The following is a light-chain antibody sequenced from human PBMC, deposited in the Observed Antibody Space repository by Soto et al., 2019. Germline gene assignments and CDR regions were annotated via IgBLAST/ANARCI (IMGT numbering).Light chain of an antibody. Sequence: DIQMTQSPSSLSASVGDRVTITCRASHSTSGYVNWYQQNSGKAPKVLIYAASTLQTGAPSRFSGSGSGTDFTLTISSLQPEDSATYYCQQTYSTLWTFGQGTKVEIK. CDR1: HSTSGY. V-gene: IGKV1-39*01. J-gene: IGKJ1*01. CDR3: QQTYSTLWT. CDR2: AAS.